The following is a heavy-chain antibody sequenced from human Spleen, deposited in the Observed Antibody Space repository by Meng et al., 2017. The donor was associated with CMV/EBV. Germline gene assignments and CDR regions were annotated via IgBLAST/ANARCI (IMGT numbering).Heavy chain of an antibody. CDR3: ARDGNGILWSY. CDR1: GFTFSNYW. J-gene: IGHJ4*02. V-gene: IGHV3-74*01. CDR2: INSDGSST. Sequence: VQLVESGGGLVQPGGSLRLSCAAPGFTFSNYWMHWVRQAPGKGLVWVSRINSDGSSTSYADSVKGRFTISRDNTKNTLYLQMNSLRAEDTAVYYCARDGNGILWSYWGQGTLVTVSS. D-gene: IGHD2-21*01.